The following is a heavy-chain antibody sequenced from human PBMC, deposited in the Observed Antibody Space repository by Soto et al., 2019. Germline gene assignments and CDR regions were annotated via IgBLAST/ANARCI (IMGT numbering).Heavy chain of an antibody. Sequence: QMQLVQSGAEVKKPGSSVKVSCKASGGTLSSFINYPINWVRQAPGQGLEWMGGIVPNVGTVNYAQKFEGRVTITEDKSTGTAYREVSSLRSEDTALYYCARRDTSGFLRYFDNGGQGTLVTVPS. V-gene: IGHV1-69*06. CDR1: GGTLSSFINYP. CDR3: ARRDTSGFLRYFDN. J-gene: IGHJ4*02. CDR2: IVPNVGTV. D-gene: IGHD3-3*01.